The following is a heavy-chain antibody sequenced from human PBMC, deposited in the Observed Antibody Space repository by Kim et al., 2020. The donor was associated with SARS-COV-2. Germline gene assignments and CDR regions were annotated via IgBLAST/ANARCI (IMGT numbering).Heavy chain of an antibody. Sequence: ASVKVSCKASGYTFTGYTINWVRQAPGQGLEWMGWINTNTGNPTYARGFTGRFVFSLDTSVSTAFLQISSLKADDTAVYYCAREGGNYDFWSGEVDSGWFDPWGQGTLVTVSS. CDR3: AREGGNYDFWSGEVDSGWFDP. J-gene: IGHJ5*02. V-gene: IGHV7-4-1*02. CDR1: GYTFTGYT. CDR2: INTNTGNP. D-gene: IGHD3-3*01.